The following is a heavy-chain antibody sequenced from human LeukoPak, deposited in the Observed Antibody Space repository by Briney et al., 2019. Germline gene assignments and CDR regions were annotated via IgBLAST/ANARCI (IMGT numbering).Heavy chain of an antibody. CDR2: ISSSSSYI. J-gene: IGHJ4*02. D-gene: IGHD3-22*01. CDR1: GFTFSSYS. Sequence: PGGSLRLSCAASGFTFSSYSMNWVRQAPGKGLEWVSSISSSSSYIYYADSVKGRFTISRDNAKNSLYLQMNSLRAEDTAVYYCARELGYYYDSSGYYSGYWGQGTLVTVSS. V-gene: IGHV3-21*01. CDR3: ARELGYYYDSSGYYSGY.